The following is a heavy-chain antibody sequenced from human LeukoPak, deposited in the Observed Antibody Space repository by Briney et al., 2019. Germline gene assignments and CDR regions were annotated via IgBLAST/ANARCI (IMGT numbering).Heavy chain of an antibody. CDR2: IYYSGST. CDR1: GGSISSYY. Sequence: SETLSLTCTVSGGSISSYYWSWIRQPPGKGLEWIGYIYYSGSTNYNPSLKSRVTISVDTSKNQFSLKLSSVTAADTAVYYCARDHDFWGYYGSGSYVAGIDYWGQGTLVTVSS. CDR3: ARDHDFWGYYGSGSYVAGIDY. J-gene: IGHJ4*02. D-gene: IGHD3-10*01. V-gene: IGHV4-59*12.